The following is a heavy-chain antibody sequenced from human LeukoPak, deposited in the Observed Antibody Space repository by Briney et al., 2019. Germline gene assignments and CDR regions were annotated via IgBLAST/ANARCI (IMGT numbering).Heavy chain of an antibody. V-gene: IGHV4-34*01. Sequence: SETLSLTCAVYGGSFSGYYWSWIRQPPGKGLEWIGEINHSGSTNYNPSLKSRVTISVDTSKNQFSLKLSSVTAADTAVYYCARHWGRGYYGSGSYYNWGQGTLVTVSS. CDR3: ARHWGRGYYGSGSYYN. CDR2: INHSGST. J-gene: IGHJ4*02. CDR1: GGSFSGYY. D-gene: IGHD3-10*01.